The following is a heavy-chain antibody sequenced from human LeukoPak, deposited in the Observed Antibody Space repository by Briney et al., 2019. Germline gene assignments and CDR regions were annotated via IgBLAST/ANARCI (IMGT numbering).Heavy chain of an antibody. J-gene: IGHJ5*02. D-gene: IGHD3-22*01. Sequence: GSLRLSFAASGFTFSNYGMTWIRQAPGKGLEWVSAIISSGGITYYADSVKGRFTISRDNSKNTLYLQMNSLRGEDTAVYYCARILDHYDFPNNWFDPWGQGTLVTVSS. CDR3: ARILDHYDFPNNWFDP. CDR1: GFTFSNYG. CDR2: IISSGGIT. V-gene: IGHV3-23*01.